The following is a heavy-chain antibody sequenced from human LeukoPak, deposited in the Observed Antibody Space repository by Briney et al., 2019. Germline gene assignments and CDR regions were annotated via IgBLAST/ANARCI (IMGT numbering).Heavy chain of an antibody. CDR3: AKDTPDYYYGMDV. CDR2: ISYDGSNK. CDR1: GFTFSSYG. Sequence: GGSLRLSCAASGFTFSSYGMHWVRQAPGKGLEWVAVISYDGSNKYYADSVKGRFTISRDKSKNTLYLQMNSLRAEDTAVYYCAKDTPDYYYGMDVWGQGTTVTVSS. J-gene: IGHJ6*02. V-gene: IGHV3-30*18.